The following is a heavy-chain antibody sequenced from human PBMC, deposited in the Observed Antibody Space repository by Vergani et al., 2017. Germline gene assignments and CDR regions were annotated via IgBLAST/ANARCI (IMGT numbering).Heavy chain of an antibody. CDR3: ARRYCSSTSCYQDYFDY. CDR2: TYYSGST. Sequence: QLQLQESGPGLVKPSETLSLTCTVSGGSISSSSYYWGWIRQPPGKGLEWIGSTYYSGSTYYNQSLKSRLTISVDTSKNQFSLKLSSVTAADTAVYYCARRYCSSTSCYQDYFDYWGQGTLVTVSS. D-gene: IGHD2-2*01. J-gene: IGHJ4*02. V-gene: IGHV4-39*01. CDR1: GGSISSSSYY.